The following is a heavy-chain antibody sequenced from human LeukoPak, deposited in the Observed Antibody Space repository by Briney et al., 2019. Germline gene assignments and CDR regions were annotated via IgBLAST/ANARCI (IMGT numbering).Heavy chain of an antibody. V-gene: IGHV3-74*01. J-gene: IGHJ3*02. CDR1: GFSFRNYW. CDR2: INSDGSSK. CDR3: ARGSHAFDI. Sequence: PGGSLRLSCAASGFSFRNYWMQWVRQAPGRGLVWVSRINSDGSSKNYADYVKGRFTIYRDNAKNTVSLQMNSLRAEDTAVYYCARGSHAFDIWGQGTRVTVSS.